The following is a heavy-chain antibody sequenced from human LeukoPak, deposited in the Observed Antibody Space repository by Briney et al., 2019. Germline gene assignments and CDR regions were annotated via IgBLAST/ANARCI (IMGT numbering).Heavy chain of an antibody. J-gene: IGHJ4*02. D-gene: IGHD1-20*01. CDR1: GFIFRNYA. CDR2: ISGSGVGT. CDR3: AINGRDDHDKYFFDF. V-gene: IGHV3-23*01. Sequence: GGSLRLSCAGSGFIFRNYAMSWVRQAPGMGLEWVSAISGSGVGTNYADSVKGRFTISRDNSENTLYLQMNSLRAEDTAVYYCAINGRDDHDKYFFDFWGQGTQVTVSS.